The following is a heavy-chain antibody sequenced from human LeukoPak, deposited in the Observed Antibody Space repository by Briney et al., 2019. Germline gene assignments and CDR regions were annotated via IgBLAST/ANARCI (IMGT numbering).Heavy chain of an antibody. Sequence: ASVKVSCKASGTTLSNYGITWVRQAPGQGLEWMGWISAYNGNTNYAQRFRGRATMTTDTSTSTAYMELRSLRSDDTALYYCARDCSGGTCYLDYWGQGTLVTVSS. V-gene: IGHV1-18*01. D-gene: IGHD2-15*01. CDR2: ISAYNGNT. CDR1: GTTLSNYG. J-gene: IGHJ4*02. CDR3: ARDCSGGTCYLDY.